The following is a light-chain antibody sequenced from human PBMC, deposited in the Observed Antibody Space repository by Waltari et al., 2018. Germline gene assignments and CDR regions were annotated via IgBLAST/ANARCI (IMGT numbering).Light chain of an antibody. CDR3: QQLNSFPVT. CDR1: QAISTF. V-gene: IGKV1-9*01. CDR2: GAS. Sequence: IQLTQSPSSLSASVGDRVTITCRASQAISTFLACYQQKTGKAPKPLIYGASTLQSGVPSRFSGSGSGTDFTLTISSLQPEDFATYYCQQLNSFPVTFGGGTKVEV. J-gene: IGKJ4*01.